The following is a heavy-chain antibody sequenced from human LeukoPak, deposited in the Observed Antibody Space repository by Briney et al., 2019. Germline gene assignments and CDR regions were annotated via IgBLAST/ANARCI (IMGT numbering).Heavy chain of an antibody. CDR3: ARYGHSPYFDS. J-gene: IGHJ4*02. Sequence: ASVKVSCKASGYTFTSYYMHWVRQAPGQGLEWMGIINPSGGSTSYAQKFQGRVTMTRDMSTSTVYMELSGLRSEDTAVYYCARYGHSPYFDSWGQGTLVTVSS. V-gene: IGHV1-46*01. D-gene: IGHD3-10*01. CDR2: INPSGGST. CDR1: GYTFTSYY.